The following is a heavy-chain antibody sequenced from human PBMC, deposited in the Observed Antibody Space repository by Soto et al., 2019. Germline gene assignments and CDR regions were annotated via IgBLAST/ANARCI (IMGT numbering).Heavy chain of an antibody. J-gene: IGHJ5*02. Sequence: SETLSLTCTVSGDSISAYYWSWIRQPPGKGLEWIGHIYYSGSTNYNPALKSRVTISLDTSKRQFSLMLSSVTAADTAVYYCASVGSGSYYDFNWFDPWGQGAPVTVFS. CDR1: GDSISAYY. CDR3: ASVGSGSYYDFNWFDP. D-gene: IGHD1-26*01. V-gene: IGHV4-59*01. CDR2: IYYSGST.